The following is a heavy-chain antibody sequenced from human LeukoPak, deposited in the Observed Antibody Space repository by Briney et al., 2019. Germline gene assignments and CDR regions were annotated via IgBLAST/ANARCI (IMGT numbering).Heavy chain of an antibody. CDR3: VKGKYHVDY. J-gene: IGHJ4*02. Sequence: GGSLRLSCSASGFTFSSFAMSWARQVPGKGLEWVSTTAGSGDTYADSVKGRFTISRDDSKDTLYLQMNSLRVEDSAIYYCVKGKYHVDYWGQGTLVTVSS. CDR1: GFTFSSFA. D-gene: IGHD3-10*01. CDR2: TAGSGDT. V-gene: IGHV3-23*01.